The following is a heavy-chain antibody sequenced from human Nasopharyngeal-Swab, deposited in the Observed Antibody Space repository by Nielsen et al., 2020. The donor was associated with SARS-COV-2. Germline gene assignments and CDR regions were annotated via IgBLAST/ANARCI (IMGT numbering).Heavy chain of an antibody. CDR3: ARRSSGRHPHYFDY. CDR2: IKHSGST. CDR1: GGSFSGYY. V-gene: IGHV4-34*01. Sequence: SETLSLTCAVYGGSFSGYYWSWIRQPPGKGLEWIGEIKHSGSTNYNPSLKSRVTISVDTSKNQFSLKLSSVTAADTAVYYWARRSSGRHPHYFDYWGQGTLVTVSS. D-gene: IGHD6-19*01. J-gene: IGHJ4*02.